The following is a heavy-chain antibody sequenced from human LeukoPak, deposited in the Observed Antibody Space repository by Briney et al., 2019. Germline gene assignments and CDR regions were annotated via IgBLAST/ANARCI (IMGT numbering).Heavy chain of an antibody. Sequence: SETLSLTCSVSDGSINSYYWSWIRQPAGKGLEWIGRIYTSGSTNYNPSLKSRVTMSVDTSKNQFSLKLSSVTAADTAVYYCARESMIVVGYFDYWGQGTLVTVSS. J-gene: IGHJ4*02. D-gene: IGHD3-22*01. CDR2: IYTSGST. CDR3: ARESMIVVGYFDY. CDR1: DGSINSYY. V-gene: IGHV4-4*07.